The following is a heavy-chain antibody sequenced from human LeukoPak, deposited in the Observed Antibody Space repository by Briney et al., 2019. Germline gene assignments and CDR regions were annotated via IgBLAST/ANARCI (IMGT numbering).Heavy chain of an antibody. CDR2: ISAYNGNT. CDR3: ARDYSGGWPYYYYYMDV. CDR1: GYTFTSYG. V-gene: IGHV1-18*01. Sequence: ASVKVSCKASGYTFTSYGISWVRQAPGQGLEWMGWISAYNGNTNYAQKLQGRVTMTTDTSTSTAYMELRSLRSDDTAVYYCARDYSGGWPYYYYYMDVWGKGTTVTVSS. J-gene: IGHJ6*03. D-gene: IGHD1-26*01.